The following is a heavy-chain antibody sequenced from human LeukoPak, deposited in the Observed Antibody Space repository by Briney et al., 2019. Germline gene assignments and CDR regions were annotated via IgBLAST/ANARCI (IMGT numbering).Heavy chain of an antibody. CDR3: ARGLTYYYDSSRIYYFDY. CDR2: ISSSGTTI. J-gene: IGHJ4*02. Sequence: PGGSLRLSCAASGFTFNNYGMHWVRQAPGKGLEWVSYISSSGTTIYYADSVKGRFTISRDNAKNSLYLQVNSLRAEDTAVYYCARGLTYYYDSSRIYYFDYWGQGTLVTVSS. D-gene: IGHD3-22*01. CDR1: GFTFNNYG. V-gene: IGHV3-48*04.